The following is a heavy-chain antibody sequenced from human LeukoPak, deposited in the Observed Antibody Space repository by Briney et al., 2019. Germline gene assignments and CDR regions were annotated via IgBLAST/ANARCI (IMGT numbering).Heavy chain of an antibody. Sequence: ASVKVSCKTSGYTFTSYGISWVRQAPGQGLEWMGWIVTYNGNTNYAQKFQGRVTLSTDTSTNTAYMELRGLRSDDTAVYYCAKTTVTSEEYYYYMDVWGKGTTVTVS. D-gene: IGHD4-17*01. V-gene: IGHV1-18*01. CDR1: GYTFTSYG. CDR2: IVTYNGNT. J-gene: IGHJ6*03. CDR3: AKTTVTSEEYYYYMDV.